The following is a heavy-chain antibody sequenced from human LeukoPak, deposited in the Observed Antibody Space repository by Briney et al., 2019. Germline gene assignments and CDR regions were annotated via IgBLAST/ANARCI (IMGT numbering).Heavy chain of an antibody. CDR1: GFTFSSYA. CDR3: DRAESNYGDYVPWDY. CDR2: ISGSGGST. Sequence: GGSLRLSCAASGFTFSSYAMSWVRQAPGKGLEWVSAISGSGGSTYYADSVKGRFTISRANSKNTLYLQMNSLRAEDTAVYYCDRAESNYGDYVPWDYWGQGTLVTVSS. D-gene: IGHD4-17*01. V-gene: IGHV3-23*01. J-gene: IGHJ4*02.